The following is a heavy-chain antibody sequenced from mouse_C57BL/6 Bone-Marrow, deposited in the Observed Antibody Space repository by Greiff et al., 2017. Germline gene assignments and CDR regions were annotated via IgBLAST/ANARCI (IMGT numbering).Heavy chain of an antibody. CDR2: INSDGGST. Sequence: DVKLQESGGGLVQPGESLKLSCESTEYEFPSHDMSWVRTTPEKRLELVAAINSDGGSTDYPDTMERRFIISRDNTKKTLYLQMSSLLSEDTALYYCAIRGIVPRAYWGQGTLVTVSA. D-gene: IGHD2-5*01. V-gene: IGHV5-2*03. CDR3: AIRGIVPRAY. J-gene: IGHJ3*01. CDR1: EYEFPSHD.